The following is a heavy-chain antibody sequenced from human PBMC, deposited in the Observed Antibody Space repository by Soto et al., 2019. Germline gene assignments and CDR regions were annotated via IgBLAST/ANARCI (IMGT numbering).Heavy chain of an antibody. CDR1: GGSISSGGYY. D-gene: IGHD5-12*01. CDR3: ANKGPRGYNGTRSYYYYGMDV. V-gene: IGHV4-31*03. J-gene: IGHJ6*02. Sequence: SETLSLTCTVSGGSISSGGYYWSWIRQHPGKGLEWIGYIYYSGSNYYNPSLKSRVTISVDTSKNQFSLKLISVTAADTAVYSCANKGPRGYNGTRSYYYYGMDVWGQGTKVTVSS. CDR2: IYYSGSN.